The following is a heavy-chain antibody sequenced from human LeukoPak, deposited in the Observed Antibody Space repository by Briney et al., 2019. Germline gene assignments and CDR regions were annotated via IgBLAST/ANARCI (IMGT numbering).Heavy chain of an antibody. V-gene: IGHV3-74*01. D-gene: IGHD3-22*01. CDR1: GFTFSSYW. CDR2: INGDGSDT. J-gene: IGHJ4*02. Sequence: GGSLRLSCAASGFTFSSYWMHWVRQAPGKGLVWVSRINGDGSDTSYADSVKGRFTISRDNSENTLYLQMNSLRAEDTAVYYCAKEADTIIVLKRYLDYWGQGTLVTVSS. CDR3: AKEADTIIVLKRYLDY.